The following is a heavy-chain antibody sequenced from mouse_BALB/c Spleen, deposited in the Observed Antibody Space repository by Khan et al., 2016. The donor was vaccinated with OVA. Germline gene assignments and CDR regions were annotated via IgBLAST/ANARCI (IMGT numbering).Heavy chain of an antibody. J-gene: IGHJ3*01. Sequence: VQLKESGGDLVKPGGSLKLSCAASGFTFSTYGMSWFRQAPDKRLEWVATVSTGGSYTYYPDSVKGRFTISRDNAKNTLYLQMSGLRSEDTAMFYCTRLAYYYDSEGFAYWGQGTLVTVSA. CDR1: GFTFSTYG. V-gene: IGHV5-6*01. CDR2: VSTGGSYT. D-gene: IGHD1-1*01. CDR3: TRLAYYYDSEGFAY.